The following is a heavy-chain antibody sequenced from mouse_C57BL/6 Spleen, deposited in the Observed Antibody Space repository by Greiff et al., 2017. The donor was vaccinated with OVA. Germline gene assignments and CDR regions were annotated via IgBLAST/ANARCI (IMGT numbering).Heavy chain of an antibody. D-gene: IGHD2-2*01. CDR2: ISNLAYSL. V-gene: IGHV5-15*04. Sequence: EVKLEESGGGLVQPGGSLKLSCAASGFTFSDYGMAWVRQAPRKGPEWVAFISNLAYSLYYADTVTGRFTISRENAKNTLYLEMSRLRAEDTAMYYCATYGYDVGFAYWGQGTLVTVSA. CDR1: GFTFSDYG. J-gene: IGHJ3*01. CDR3: ATYGYDVGFAY.